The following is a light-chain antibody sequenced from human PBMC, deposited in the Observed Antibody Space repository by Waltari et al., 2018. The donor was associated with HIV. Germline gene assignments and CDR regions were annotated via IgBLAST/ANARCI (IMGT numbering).Light chain of an antibody. J-gene: IGKJ4*01. CDR1: QGISSA. V-gene: IGKV1D-13*01. CDR3: QQFNNYPLLT. Sequence: AIQLTQSPSSLSAYVGDRVTITCRASQGISSALAWYQQKPGKAPKLLIYDASSLESGVPSRFSGSGSGTDFTLTISSLQPEDFATYYCQQFNNYPLLTFGGGTKVEIK. CDR2: DAS.